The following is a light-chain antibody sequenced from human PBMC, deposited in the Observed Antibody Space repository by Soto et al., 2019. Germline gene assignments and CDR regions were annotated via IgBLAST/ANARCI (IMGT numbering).Light chain of an antibody. V-gene: IGKV1-5*03. CDR3: QQYSMYPPA. CDR1: QTLTGW. J-gene: IGKJ4*01. Sequence: DIQMTQSPSTLSASVGDRVAITCRASQTLTGWLAWYQQKPGKAPKLLISKASNLESGVPSRFSGSGSETDFTLTVSSLQPDDFATYYCQQYSMYPPAFGGVTKVEI. CDR2: KAS.